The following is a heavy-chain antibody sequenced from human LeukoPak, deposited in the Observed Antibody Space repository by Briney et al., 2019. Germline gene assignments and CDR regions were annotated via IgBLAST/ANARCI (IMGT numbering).Heavy chain of an antibody. CDR2: INSDGSST. D-gene: IGHD1-26*01. Sequence: GGSLRLSCAASGFTFSSHLMNWVRQAPGKGLVWVSRINSDGSSTTYADSVKGAFTISRDNANNTLYLQMGSLRGEGTAVYYWARERDSGSYRDDYWGQGTLDSVFS. CDR3: ARERDSGSYRDDY. J-gene: IGHJ4*02. CDR1: GFTFSSHL. V-gene: IGHV3-74*01.